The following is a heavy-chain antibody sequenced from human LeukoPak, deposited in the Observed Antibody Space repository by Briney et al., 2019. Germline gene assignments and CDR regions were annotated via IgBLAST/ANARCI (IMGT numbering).Heavy chain of an antibody. J-gene: IGHJ4*02. CDR2: IYYSGST. V-gene: IGHV4-59*01. CDR3: ARVNSDYGDYGAGY. D-gene: IGHD4-17*01. Sequence: SETLSLTCTVSGGSISSYYWSWIRQPPGKGLEWIGYIYYSGSTNYNPSLKSRVTISVDTSKNQFSLKLSSVTAADTAVYYCARVNSDYGDYGAGYWGQGTLVTVSS. CDR1: GGSISSYY.